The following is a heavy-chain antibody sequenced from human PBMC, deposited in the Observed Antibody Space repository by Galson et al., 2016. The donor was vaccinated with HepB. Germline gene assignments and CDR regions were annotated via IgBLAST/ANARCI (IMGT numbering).Heavy chain of an antibody. J-gene: IGHJ4*02. CDR1: EFSFRSYS. V-gene: IGHV3-48*02. Sequence: SLRLSCAASEFSFRSYSMNWVRQAPGKGLEWLSSITAGGNTIYYADSVKGWFTISRDNAKSSLYLQMNSLRDDDTAVYFCARAGVAYETSGYFYGQLDYWGQGTLVIVSS. CDR2: ITAGGNTI. CDR3: ARAGVAYETSGYFYGQLDY. D-gene: IGHD3-22*01.